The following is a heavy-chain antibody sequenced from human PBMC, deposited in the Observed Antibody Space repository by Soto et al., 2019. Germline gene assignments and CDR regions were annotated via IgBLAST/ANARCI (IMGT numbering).Heavy chain of an antibody. Sequence: QVQLQESGPGLVKPSETLSLTCTVSGGSINSYYYSWFRQPPGKGLEWIGYIYYSGSTNYNLSLRSRIPISVDTSKNQFSLKLSSVTAADTAVYYCARGDLDTAAFDIWGQGTVVTVSS. V-gene: IGHV4-59*01. CDR3: ARGDLDTAAFDI. CDR2: IYYSGST. D-gene: IGHD3-16*01. J-gene: IGHJ3*02. CDR1: GGSINSYY.